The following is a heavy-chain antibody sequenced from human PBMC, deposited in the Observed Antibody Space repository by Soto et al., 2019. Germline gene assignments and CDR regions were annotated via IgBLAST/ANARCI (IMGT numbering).Heavy chain of an antibody. D-gene: IGHD6-13*01. Sequence: EVQLLESGGGLLQPGGSLRLSCAASGFTFSSYAMSWVRQAPGKGLGWVSAISGSGGSTYYADSVKGRFTISRDNSKNTLYLQMNSLRAEDTAVYYCAKSSAEGSWYWWFDPWGQGTLVTVSS. CDR1: GFTFSSYA. CDR2: ISGSGGST. V-gene: IGHV3-23*01. CDR3: AKSSAEGSWYWWFDP. J-gene: IGHJ5*02.